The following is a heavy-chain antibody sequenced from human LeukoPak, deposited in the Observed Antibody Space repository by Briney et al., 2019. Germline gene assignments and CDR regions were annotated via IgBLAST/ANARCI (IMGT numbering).Heavy chain of an antibody. CDR2: MNPNSGNT. V-gene: IGHV1-8*01. Sequence: ASVKVSCKASGYTFTSYDINWVRQATGQGLEWMGWMNPNSGNTGYAQKFQGRVTMTRNTSISTAYMELSSLRAEDTAVYYCARVPAGVIGMKDAFDIWGQGTMVTVSS. D-gene: IGHD3-16*02. CDR1: GYTFTSYD. CDR3: ARVPAGVIGMKDAFDI. J-gene: IGHJ3*02.